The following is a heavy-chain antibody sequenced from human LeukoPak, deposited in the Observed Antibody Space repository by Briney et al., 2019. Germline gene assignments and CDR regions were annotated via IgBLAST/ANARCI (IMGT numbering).Heavy chain of an antibody. CDR1: EFTFSSYA. J-gene: IGHJ6*02. D-gene: IGHD2/OR15-2a*01. Sequence: GGSLRLSCAASEFTFSSYAMQWVRQAPGKGLEWVSGISASGGNAWYADSVKGRFTISRDNSKNTLYLQMNSLRAEDTAVYYCAKYVSARGPPYALAVWGQGTTVTVSS. CDR2: ISASGGNA. V-gene: IGHV3-23*01. CDR3: AKYVSARGPPYALAV.